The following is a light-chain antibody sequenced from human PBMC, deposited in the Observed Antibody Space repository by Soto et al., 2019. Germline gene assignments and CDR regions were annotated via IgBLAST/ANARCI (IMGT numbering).Light chain of an antibody. Sequence: TPSKSTLSLSPGARASLSCRASQSVGSYLAWYQQKPGQTPRLLIYDASNRATGIPPRFSGSGSGTDFTLTISSLEPEDFAVYYCQQRYNWPTAFGQGTRLEIK. CDR1: QSVGSY. CDR3: QQRYNWPTA. CDR2: DAS. J-gene: IGKJ5*01. V-gene: IGKV3-11*01.